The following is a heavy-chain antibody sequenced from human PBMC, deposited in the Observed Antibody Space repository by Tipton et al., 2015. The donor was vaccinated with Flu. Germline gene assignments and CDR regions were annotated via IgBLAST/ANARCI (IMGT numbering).Heavy chain of an antibody. D-gene: IGHD4-17*01. Sequence: TLSLTCAVSGDSISSRYYWGWIRQPPGRGLEWIGNIHHSGNTYYNPSLKSRVTISLVTSKNQFSLNLNSVTAADTAVYYCGKTGRSAAVTDYWGQGSLVTVSS. J-gene: IGHJ4*02. CDR2: IHHSGNT. CDR3: GKTGRSAAVTDY. V-gene: IGHV4-38-2*01. CDR1: GDSISSRYY.